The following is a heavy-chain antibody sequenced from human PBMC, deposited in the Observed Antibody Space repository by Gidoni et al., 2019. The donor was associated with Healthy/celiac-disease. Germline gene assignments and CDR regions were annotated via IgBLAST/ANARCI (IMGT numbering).Heavy chain of an antibody. CDR1: GGSFSGYY. Sequence: QVQLQQWCAGLLMPSETLSLTCAVYGGSFSGYYWSGIRHPPGKGLAWIGESNHSGSSNYNQSLKSRVTISVDTSKNQFSLKLSSVNAADTAVDYCARGRKWYCSSNSCYSGETPPTYYMDVWGKGTTVTVSS. J-gene: IGHJ6*03. CDR3: ARGRKWYCSSNSCYSGETPPTYYMDV. D-gene: IGHD2-2*01. CDR2: SNHSGSS. V-gene: IGHV4-34*01.